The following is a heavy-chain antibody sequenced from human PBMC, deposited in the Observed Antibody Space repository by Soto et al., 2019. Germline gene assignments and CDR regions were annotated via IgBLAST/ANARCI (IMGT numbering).Heavy chain of an antibody. D-gene: IGHD3-10*01. CDR2: INAGNGNT. J-gene: IGHJ4*02. Sequence: QVQLVQSGAEVKKPGASVKVSCKASGYTFTSYAMHWVRQAPGQRLEWMGWINAGNGNTKYSQKFQGRVTITRDTSASTAYMELSSLRSEGTAVYYCARTMVRGVFSGGLPTPPRGFAGWGQGTLVTVSS. CDR3: ARTMVRGVFSGGLPTPPRGFAG. CDR1: GYTFTSYA. V-gene: IGHV1-3*01.